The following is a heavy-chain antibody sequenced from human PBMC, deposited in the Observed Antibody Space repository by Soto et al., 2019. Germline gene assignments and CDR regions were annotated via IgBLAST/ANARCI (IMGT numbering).Heavy chain of an antibody. V-gene: IGHV3-72*01. CDR3: TTDYYDSSGPTDY. Sequence: PGGSLRLSCVASGFTFSDHYMDWVRQAPGKRLEWVGRIRNKANFYTTEYAASVTGRFSISRDDSKNSLYLQMNSLKTEDTAVYYCTTDYYDSSGPTDYWGQGTLVTVSS. J-gene: IGHJ4*02. D-gene: IGHD3-22*01. CDR1: GFTFSDHY. CDR2: IRNKANFYTT.